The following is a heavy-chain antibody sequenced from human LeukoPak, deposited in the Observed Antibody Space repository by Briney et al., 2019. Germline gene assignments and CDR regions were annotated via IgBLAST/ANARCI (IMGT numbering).Heavy chain of an antibody. V-gene: IGHV4-34*01. Sequence: SETLSLTCAVYGGSFSGYYWSWFRQPPGKGLDWIGEINHSGSTNYNPSLKSRVTISVDTSKNQFSLKLSSVTAADTAVYYCARGRLIVVVPAAIHAFDIWGQGTMVTVSS. J-gene: IGHJ3*02. CDR1: GGSFSGYY. CDR3: ARGRLIVVVPAAIHAFDI. CDR2: INHSGST. D-gene: IGHD2-2*01.